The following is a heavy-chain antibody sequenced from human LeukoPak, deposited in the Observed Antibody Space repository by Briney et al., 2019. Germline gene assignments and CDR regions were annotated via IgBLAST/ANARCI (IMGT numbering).Heavy chain of an antibody. D-gene: IGHD2-2*01. J-gene: IGHJ6*03. CDR3: AKEDIVGVPAAMGCYYYYYMDV. CDR2: IYNSGNT. V-gene: IGHV4-4*07. Sequence: SETLSLTCTASGVSISSYYWSWIRQPPGKGLEWIWRIYNSGNTNYNPSLKRRGTISVDTTKNKSPLMLSYVTAADTAVYYCAKEDIVGVPAAMGCYYYYYMDVWVKGTTVTV. CDR1: GVSISSYY.